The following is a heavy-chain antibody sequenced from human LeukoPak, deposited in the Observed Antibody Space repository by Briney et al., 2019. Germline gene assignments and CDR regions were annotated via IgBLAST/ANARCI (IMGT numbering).Heavy chain of an antibody. V-gene: IGHV4-39*01. CDR2: IYYSGST. J-gene: IGHJ4*02. CDR3: ARRRLEPNQFDY. Sequence: TSETLSLTCTVSGGSISSSSYYWGWIRQPPGKGLEWIGSIYYSGSTYYNPSLKSRVTISVDTSKNQFSLKLSSVTAADTAVYYCARRRLEPNQFDYWGQGTLVTVSS. D-gene: IGHD1-1*01. CDR1: GGSISSSSYY.